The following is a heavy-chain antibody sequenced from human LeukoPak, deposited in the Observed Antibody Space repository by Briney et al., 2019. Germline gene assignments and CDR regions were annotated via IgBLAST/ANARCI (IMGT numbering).Heavy chain of an antibody. CDR3: ALEDGDTPFGAFDV. CDR1: GFTFSSYG. V-gene: IGHV3-33*01. D-gene: IGHD3-10*01. J-gene: IGHJ3*01. CDR2: IWYDGSKR. Sequence: GGSLRLSCAASGFTFSSYGIHWVRQAPGKGLEWVTVIWYDGSKRYYADSVKGRFTISRDNSKNTLYLQMNSLTAKDTAVYYCALEDGDTPFGAFDVWGQGTMVTVSS.